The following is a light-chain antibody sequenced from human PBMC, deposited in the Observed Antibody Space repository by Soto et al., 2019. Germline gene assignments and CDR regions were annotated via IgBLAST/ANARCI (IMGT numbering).Light chain of an antibody. CDR2: EVT. V-gene: IGLV2-14*01. CDR1: SSDVGGYNR. Sequence: QSALTQPASVTGSPGQSITISCTGTSSDVGGYNRVSWYQHYPGTAPKLMIYEVTNRPSGISARFSGSKSGNTASLTISGLQPGDEAHYYCSSYTIRNSWVFGGGTKLTVL. CDR3: SSYTIRNSWV. J-gene: IGLJ3*02.